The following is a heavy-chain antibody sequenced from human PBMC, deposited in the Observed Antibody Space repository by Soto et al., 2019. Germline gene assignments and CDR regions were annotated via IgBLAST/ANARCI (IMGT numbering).Heavy chain of an antibody. D-gene: IGHD6-13*01. J-gene: IGHJ4*02. Sequence: EVQLVESGGGLVQPGGSLRLSCVVSGFTFSSYWMNWVRQAPGKGLEWVANIKRDGSEKYYVDSAKGRFTISRDNAKNSLYLQMNSLSAEDTAIYYCATSRTFDYWGQGTLVTVSS. CDR2: IKRDGSEK. CDR1: GFTFSSYW. CDR3: ATSRTFDY. V-gene: IGHV3-7*01.